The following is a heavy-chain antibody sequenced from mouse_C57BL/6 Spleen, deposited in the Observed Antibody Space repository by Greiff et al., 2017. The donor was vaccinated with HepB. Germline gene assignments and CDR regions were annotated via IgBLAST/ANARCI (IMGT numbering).Heavy chain of an antibody. CDR3: ARDTMGYAMDY. J-gene: IGHJ4*01. CDR1: GYAFTNYL. Sequence: VKLMESGAELVRPGPSVKVSCKASGYAFTNYLIEWVKQRPGQGLEWIGVINPGSGGTNYNEKFKGKATLTADKSSSTAYMQLSSLTSEDSAVYFCARDTMGYAMDYWGQGTSVTVSS. CDR2: INPGSGGT. D-gene: IGHD1-1*02. V-gene: IGHV1-54*01.